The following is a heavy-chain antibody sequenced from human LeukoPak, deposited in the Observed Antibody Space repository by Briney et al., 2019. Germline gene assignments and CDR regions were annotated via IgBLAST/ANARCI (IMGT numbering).Heavy chain of an antibody. CDR3: AFGSGSYRHNWFDP. Sequence: ASVKVSCKASGYTFTSYAMNWVRQAPGQGLEWMGWINTNTGNPTYAQGFTGRFVFSLDTSVSTAYLQISSLKAEDTAVYYCAFGSGSYRHNWFDPWGQGTLVTVSS. V-gene: IGHV7-4-1*02. J-gene: IGHJ5*02. D-gene: IGHD3-10*01. CDR2: INTNTGNP. CDR1: GYTFTSYA.